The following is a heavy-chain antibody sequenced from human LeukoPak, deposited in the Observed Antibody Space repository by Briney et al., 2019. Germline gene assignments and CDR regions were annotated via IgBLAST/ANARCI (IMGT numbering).Heavy chain of an antibody. CDR3: ARGSYGSGEAHYGMDV. V-gene: IGHV3-21*04. Sequence: GGSLRLSCAASGFTFSSYSMNWVRQAPGKGLEWDSSISSSSSYIYYADSVKGRFTISRDNAKNSLYLQMNSLRAEDTALYHCARGSYGSGEAHYGMDVWGQGTTVTVSS. CDR1: GFTFSSYS. D-gene: IGHD3-10*01. J-gene: IGHJ6*02. CDR2: ISSSSSYI.